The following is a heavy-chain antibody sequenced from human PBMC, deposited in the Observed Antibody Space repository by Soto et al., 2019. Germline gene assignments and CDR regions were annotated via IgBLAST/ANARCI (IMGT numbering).Heavy chain of an antibody. D-gene: IGHD1-26*01. CDR2: VYHSGKN. CDR1: GDYISSHY. J-gene: IGHJ2*01. Sequence: QVQLQESGPGLVKPSETLSLTCTVSGDYISSHYWSWIRQPPGKGLEWNGYVYHSGKNDSNPSLKRRVTISMDTSKNQISLSLTSVTAADTAVYYCARPRGTTPAVWYFDLWGRGTLVTVSS. V-gene: IGHV4-59*08. CDR3: ARPRGTTPAVWYFDL.